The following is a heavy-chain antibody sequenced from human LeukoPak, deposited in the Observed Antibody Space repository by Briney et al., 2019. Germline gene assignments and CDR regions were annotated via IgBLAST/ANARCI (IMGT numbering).Heavy chain of an antibody. J-gene: IGHJ6*03. Sequence: PGGSLRLSCAASGFTFNTFTMNWVRQAPGKGLEWVSSIGRSSIDKYYADSVRGRFTISRDNAKNSLYVQMNSLRAEDTAVYYCARVGWQQLGQDRWLRFRRLVGYYMDVWGKGTTVTVSS. CDR3: ARVGWQQLGQDRWLRFRRLVGYYMDV. V-gene: IGHV3-21*01. CDR2: IGRSSIDK. CDR1: GFTFNTFT. D-gene: IGHD5-12*01.